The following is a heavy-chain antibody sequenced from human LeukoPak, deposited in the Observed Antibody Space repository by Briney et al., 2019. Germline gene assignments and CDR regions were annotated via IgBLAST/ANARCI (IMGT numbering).Heavy chain of an antibody. Sequence: PSETLSLTCAVYGGSFSGYYWSWIRQPPGKGLEWIGEINHSGSTNYNPSLKSRVTISVDTSKNQFSLKLSSVTAADTAVYYRARGPPMTYYFDYWGQGTLVTVSS. V-gene: IGHV4-34*01. CDR2: INHSGST. CDR3: ARGPPMTYYFDY. J-gene: IGHJ4*02. D-gene: IGHD3-22*01. CDR1: GGSFSGYY.